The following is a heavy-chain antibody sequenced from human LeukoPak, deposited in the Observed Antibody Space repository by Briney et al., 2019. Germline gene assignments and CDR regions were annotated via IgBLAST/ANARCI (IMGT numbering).Heavy chain of an antibody. D-gene: IGHD3-10*01. V-gene: IGHV3-30-3*01. CDR1: GFTFSSYA. Sequence: LPGGSLRLSCAASGFTFSSYAMHWVRQAPGKGLEWVAVISYGGSNKYYADSVKGRFTISRDNSKNTLYLQMNSLRAEDTAVYYCARDFFPDYYGSGSYYMLLDYWGQGTLVTVSS. CDR2: ISYGGSNK. J-gene: IGHJ4*02. CDR3: ARDFFPDYYGSGSYYMLLDY.